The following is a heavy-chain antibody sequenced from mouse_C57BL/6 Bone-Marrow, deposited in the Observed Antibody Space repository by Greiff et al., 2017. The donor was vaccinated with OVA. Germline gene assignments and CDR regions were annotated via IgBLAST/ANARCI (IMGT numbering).Heavy chain of an antibody. V-gene: IGHV1-75*01. CDR1: GYTFTDYY. Sequence: VQRVESGPELVKPGASVKISCKASGYTFTDYYINWVKQRPGQGLEWIGWIFPGSGSTYYNEKFKGKATLTVDKSSSTAYMLLSSLTSEDSAVYFCARGDYSKGPYYWGQGTTLTVSS. CDR2: IFPGSGST. D-gene: IGHD2-5*01. CDR3: ARGDYSKGPYY. J-gene: IGHJ2*01.